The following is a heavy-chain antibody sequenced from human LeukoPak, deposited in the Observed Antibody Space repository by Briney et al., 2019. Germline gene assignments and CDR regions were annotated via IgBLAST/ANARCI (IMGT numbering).Heavy chain of an antibody. V-gene: IGHV4-39*01. CDR3: ARQTGSGLFTLP. D-gene: IGHD3/OR15-3a*01. Sequence: SETLSLTCTVYGGSFSGYYWSWIRQPPGKGLEWIGSIYYTGNTYYNASLKSRVTISIDTSKNQISLRLTSVTAADTANCARQTGSGLFTLPGGQGTLVTVSS. CDR2: IYYTGNT. J-gene: IGHJ4*02. CDR1: GGSFSGYY.